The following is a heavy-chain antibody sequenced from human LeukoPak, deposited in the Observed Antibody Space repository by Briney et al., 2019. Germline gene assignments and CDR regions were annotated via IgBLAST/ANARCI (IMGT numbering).Heavy chain of an antibody. CDR3: ARDPEGHGYYFDY. CDR2: IHTSGST. J-gene: IGHJ4*02. CDR1: GGSTSNYF. D-gene: IGHD3-3*01. Sequence: SETLSLTCTVSGGSTSNYFCTWLRQSAGKGLEWIGRIHTSGSTNYNPSLKSRVSMSVDTSKNQFSLKLSSVTAADTAVYYCARDPEGHGYYFDYWGQGALVTVFS. V-gene: IGHV4-4*07.